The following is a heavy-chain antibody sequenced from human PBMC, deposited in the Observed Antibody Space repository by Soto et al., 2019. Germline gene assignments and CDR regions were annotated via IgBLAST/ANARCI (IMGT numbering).Heavy chain of an antibody. V-gene: IGHV3-30-3*01. Sequence: QVQLVESGGGVVQPGRSLRLSCAASGFTFSSYSMQWVRQAPGKGLEWVAVISYDGSNKYYADSVKGRFSISRDNSKNTLYLQMTSLRAEDTAVYHCARRRDSSLSGGMDVWGQGTTVTVSS. CDR1: GFTFSSYS. CDR3: ARRRDSSLSGGMDV. J-gene: IGHJ6*02. D-gene: IGHD3-22*01. CDR2: ISYDGSNK.